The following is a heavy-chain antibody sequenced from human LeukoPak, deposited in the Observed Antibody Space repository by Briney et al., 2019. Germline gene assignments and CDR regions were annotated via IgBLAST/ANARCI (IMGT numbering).Heavy chain of an antibody. CDR1: GYTFTSYD. CDR2: MNPNSGNT. CDR3: ARVSYSSSWRYYYYYMDV. D-gene: IGHD6-13*01. J-gene: IGHJ6*03. Sequence: ASVKVSCKASGYTFTSYDINWVRQATGQGLEWMGWMNPNSGNTGYAQKFQGRVTITRNTSISTAYMELSSLRSEDTAVYHCARVSYSSSWRYYYYYMDVWGKGTTVTVSS. V-gene: IGHV1-8*03.